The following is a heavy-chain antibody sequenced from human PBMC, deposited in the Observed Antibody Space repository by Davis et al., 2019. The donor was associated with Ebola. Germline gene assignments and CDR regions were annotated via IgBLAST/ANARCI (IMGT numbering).Heavy chain of an antibody. V-gene: IGHV4-34*01. Sequence: SETLSLTCAVYGGSFSGYYWSWIRQPPGKGLDWFGEINHSGSTNYNPSLKSRVTISVDTSKNQFSLKLSSVTAADTAVYYCARGGIATMSPYYYYYYGMDVWGQGTTVTVSS. D-gene: IGHD5-12*01. J-gene: IGHJ6*02. CDR2: INHSGST. CDR3: ARGGIATMSPYYYYYYGMDV. CDR1: GGSFSGYY.